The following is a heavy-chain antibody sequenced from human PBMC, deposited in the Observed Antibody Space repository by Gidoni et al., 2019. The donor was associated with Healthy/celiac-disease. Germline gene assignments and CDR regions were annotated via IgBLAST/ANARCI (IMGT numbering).Heavy chain of an antibody. CDR1: GGSFSGYY. D-gene: IGHD1-26*01. Sequence: QVQLQQWGAGLLKPSETLSLTCAVYGGSFSGYYWSWIRQPPGKGLEWIGEINHSGSTNYNPSLKSRVTISVDTSKNQFSLKLSSVTAADTAVYYCARGLVGILMGVSWFDPWGQGTLVTVSS. CDR2: INHSGST. CDR3: ARGLVGILMGVSWFDP. J-gene: IGHJ5*02. V-gene: IGHV4-34*01.